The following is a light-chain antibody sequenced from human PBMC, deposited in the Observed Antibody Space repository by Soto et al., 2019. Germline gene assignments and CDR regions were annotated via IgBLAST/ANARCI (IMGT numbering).Light chain of an antibody. CDR2: AVS. V-gene: IGKV1-39*01. CDR1: QTIGSY. Sequence: DIQMTQSPSSLSASVGDTVTITCRASQTIGSYLSWYHQMPGKPPKLLIYAVSRLQSGVPSRFSGSGSGTDFTLTISSLQPEDFATYYCQQSLNTPYSFGQGTDLYVK. J-gene: IGKJ2*03. CDR3: QQSLNTPYS.